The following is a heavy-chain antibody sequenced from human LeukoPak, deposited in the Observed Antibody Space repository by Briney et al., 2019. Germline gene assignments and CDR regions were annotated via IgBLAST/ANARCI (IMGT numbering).Heavy chain of an antibody. Sequence: GGSLRLSCAASGFTFSSYAMSWVRQAPGKGLEWVSVISGSGGSTYYADSVKGRFTISRDNAKNSLYLQMNSLRAEDTAVYYCARAFYDFLTGYPAYFDYWGQGTLVTVSS. V-gene: IGHV3-23*01. CDR3: ARAFYDFLTGYPAYFDY. J-gene: IGHJ4*02. CDR1: GFTFSSYA. CDR2: ISGSGGST. D-gene: IGHD3-9*01.